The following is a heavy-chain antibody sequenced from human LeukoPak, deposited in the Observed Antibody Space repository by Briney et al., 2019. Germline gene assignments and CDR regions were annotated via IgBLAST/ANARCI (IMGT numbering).Heavy chain of an antibody. V-gene: IGHV3-21*01. J-gene: IGHJ3*02. Sequence: GGSLRLSRAASGFTFSSYSMNWVRQAPGKGLEWVSSISSISSYIYYADSVKGRFTISRDNAKNSLYLQMDSLRAEDTAVYYCARDPSGSYYPRVSGALDIWGQGTKVTVSS. CDR1: GFTFSSYS. CDR3: ARDPSGSYYPRVSGALDI. D-gene: IGHD1-26*01. CDR2: ISSISSYI.